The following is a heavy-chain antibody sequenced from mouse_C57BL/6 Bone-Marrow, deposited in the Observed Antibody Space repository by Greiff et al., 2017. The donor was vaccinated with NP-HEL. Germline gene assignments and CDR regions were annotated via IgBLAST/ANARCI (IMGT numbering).Heavy chain of an antibody. J-gene: IGHJ2*01. Sequence: VQLVESGAELVRPGTSVKVSCKASGYAFTNYLIEWVKQRPGQGLEWIGVINPGSGGTNYNEKFKGKATLTADKSSSTAYMQLSSLTSEDSAVYFCARWGWLLRGDYWGQGTTLTVSS. CDR1: GYAFTNYL. CDR2: INPGSGGT. D-gene: IGHD2-3*01. CDR3: ARWGWLLRGDY. V-gene: IGHV1-54*01.